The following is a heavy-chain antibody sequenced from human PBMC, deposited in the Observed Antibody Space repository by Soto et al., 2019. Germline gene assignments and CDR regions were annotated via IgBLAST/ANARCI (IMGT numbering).Heavy chain of an antibody. D-gene: IGHD6-13*01. CDR3: ARDRTAAAGIRGDPYYYYYGMDV. CDR1: GFTFSSYS. CDR2: ISSSSSTI. Sequence: GGSLRLSCAASGFTFSSYSMNWVRQAPGKGLEWVSYISSSSSTIYYADSVKGRFTISRDNAKNSLYLQMNSLRDEDTAVYYCARDRTAAAGIRGDPYYYYYGMDVWGQGTTVTVSS. V-gene: IGHV3-48*02. J-gene: IGHJ6*02.